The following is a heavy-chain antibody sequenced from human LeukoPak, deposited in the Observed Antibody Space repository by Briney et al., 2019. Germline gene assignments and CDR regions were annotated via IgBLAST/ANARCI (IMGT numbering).Heavy chain of an antibody. CDR3: ARLPKYSRPLDS. CDR1: GYTFSSYD. V-gene: IGHV1-8*02. J-gene: IGHJ4*02. Sequence: ASVKVSCKASGYTFSSYDINWVRRATGQGLEWMGWMNPNSGNTAYAQKFQGRVTMSRDTSISTAYMELSSLRSEDTAVYYCARLPKYSRPLDSWGQGTLVTVSS. CDR2: MNPNSGNT. D-gene: IGHD6-6*01.